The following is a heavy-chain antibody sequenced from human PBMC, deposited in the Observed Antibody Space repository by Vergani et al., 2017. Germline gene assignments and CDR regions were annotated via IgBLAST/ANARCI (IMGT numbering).Heavy chain of an antibody. CDR2: ISSSSSYI. CDR1: GFTFSSYS. J-gene: IGHJ6*03. CDR3: ARVVVVPAAIPVLDYYYMDV. D-gene: IGHD2-2*02. V-gene: IGHV3-21*01. Sequence: EVQLLESGGGLVKPGGSLRLSCAASGFTFSSYSMNWVRQAPGKGLEWVSSISSSSSYIYYADSVKGRFTISRDNAKNSLYLQMNSLRAEDTAVYYCARVVVVPAAIPVLDYYYMDVWGKGTTVTVSS.